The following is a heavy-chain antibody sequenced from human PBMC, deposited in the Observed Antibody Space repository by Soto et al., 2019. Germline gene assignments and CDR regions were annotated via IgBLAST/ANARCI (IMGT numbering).Heavy chain of an antibody. CDR3: ARDRAEAGPYNGIDP. CDR1: GYTFTSYG. V-gene: IGHV1-18*01. D-gene: IGHD6-19*01. Sequence: ASVKVSCKAFGYTFTSYGISWVRQAPGQGLEWMGWISAYNGNTNYAQTIQGTVTMPSVTSTSTTYDELRSQTSEKAAVYCCARDRAEAGPYNGIDPLGQGTLVTVCS. CDR2: ISAYNGNT. J-gene: IGHJ5*01.